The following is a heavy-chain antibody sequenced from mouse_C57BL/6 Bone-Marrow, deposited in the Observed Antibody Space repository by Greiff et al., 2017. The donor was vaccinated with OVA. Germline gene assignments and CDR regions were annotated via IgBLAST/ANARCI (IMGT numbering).Heavy chain of an antibody. CDR1: GYTFTSYW. V-gene: IGHV1-53*01. Sequence: QVQLQQPGTELVKPGASVKLSCKASGYTFTSYWMHWVKQRPGQGLEWIGNINPSNGGTNYNEKFKSKATLTVDKSSSTAYMQLSSLTSEDSAVYYSARGGDGYYLPAWFAYWGQGTLVTVSA. J-gene: IGHJ3*01. D-gene: IGHD2-3*01. CDR3: ARGGDGYYLPAWFAY. CDR2: INPSNGGT.